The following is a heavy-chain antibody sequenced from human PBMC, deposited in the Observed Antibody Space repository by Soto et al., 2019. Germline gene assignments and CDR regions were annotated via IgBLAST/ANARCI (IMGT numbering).Heavy chain of an antibody. D-gene: IGHD2-21*02. CDR2: IYYSGST. Sequence: QLQLQESGPGLVKPSETLSLTCSVSGGSISSSSYFWGWIRQPPGKGLEWIGSIYYSGSTYYNPSLKSRVTVSVDTSKNQFSLKLSSVTAADTAVYYCARQTSDFWFDPWGQGTLVTVSS. J-gene: IGHJ5*02. V-gene: IGHV4-39*01. CDR3: ARQTSDFWFDP. CDR1: GGSISSSSYF.